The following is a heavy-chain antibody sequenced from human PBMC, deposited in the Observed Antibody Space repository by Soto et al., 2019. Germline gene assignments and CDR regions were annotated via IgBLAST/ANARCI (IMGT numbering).Heavy chain of an antibody. V-gene: IGHV2-5*02. Sequence: QITLKESGPTLVKPTQTLTLTCTFSGFSLSASGVGVGCIRQPPGKALEWLALIYWDDDKRYSPSLKSRLTITKDTSKNQVVLTMTNMDPVDTAPYYCAYISSWYYFDYWGQGTLVTVSS. CDR3: AYISSWYYFDY. J-gene: IGHJ4*02. D-gene: IGHD6-13*01. CDR2: IYWDDDK. CDR1: GFSLSASGVG.